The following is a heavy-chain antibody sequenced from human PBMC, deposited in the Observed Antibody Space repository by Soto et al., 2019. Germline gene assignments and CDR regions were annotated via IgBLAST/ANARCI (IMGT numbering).Heavy chain of an antibody. CDR1: GGSISSGDYY. CDR3: ARDYGDLNWFDP. V-gene: IGHV4-30-4*01. CDR2: IYYSGST. Sequence: SETLSLTCTVSGGSISSGDYYWSWIRQPPGKGLEWIGYIYYSGSTYYNPSLKSRVTISVDTSKNQFSPKLSSVTAADTAVYYCARDYGDLNWFDPWGQGTLVTVSS. J-gene: IGHJ5*02. D-gene: IGHD4-17*01.